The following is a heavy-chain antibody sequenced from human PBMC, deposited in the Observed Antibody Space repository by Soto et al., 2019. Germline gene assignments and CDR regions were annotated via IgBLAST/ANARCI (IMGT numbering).Heavy chain of an antibody. D-gene: IGHD6-13*01. CDR2: IKSKADGETM. CDR1: GFTFTKAW. Sequence: EVQLVESGGGLVEPGGSLRLSCASSGFTFTKAWMSWVLQAPGKGLMWVGRIKSKADGETMFSAAPVKGRFTVSRADSKSTRYLQMSTLKTEDTALYYCTTDSRDLAAPACDYWGQGTRVTVSS. V-gene: IGHV3-15*01. CDR3: TTDSRDLAAPACDY. J-gene: IGHJ4*02.